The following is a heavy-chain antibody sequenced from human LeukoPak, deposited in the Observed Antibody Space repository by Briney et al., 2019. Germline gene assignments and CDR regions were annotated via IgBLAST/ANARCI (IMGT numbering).Heavy chain of an antibody. J-gene: IGHJ6*02. CDR1: GYTFTSYD. D-gene: IGHD3-22*01. CDR2: MNPNSGNT. CDR3: ARGHLYYDSSGYYYGSWYYYYGMDV. Sequence: ASVKVSCKASGYTFTSYDINWVRQATGQGLEWMGWMNPNSGNTGYAQKFQGRVTITRNTSISTAYMELSSLRSEDTAVYYCARGHLYYDSSGYYYGSWYYYYGMDVWGQGTTVTVSS. V-gene: IGHV1-8*03.